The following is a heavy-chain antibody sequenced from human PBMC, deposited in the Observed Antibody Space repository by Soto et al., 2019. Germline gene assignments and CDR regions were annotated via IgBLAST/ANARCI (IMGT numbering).Heavy chain of an antibody. CDR1: GDSISSGYFY. CDR3: ERDKYDTTGYYLYDAFDI. J-gene: IGHJ3*02. Sequence: SETLSLTCTVSGDSISSGYFYWAWIRQHPGKGLEWIGFIYYTGSAYYNPSLKSRVSISVDTSKNQFSLKMSSVTAADTAVYLCERDKYDTTGYYLYDAFDIWGQGTLVTVS. D-gene: IGHD3-9*01. V-gene: IGHV4-31*03. CDR2: IYYTGSA.